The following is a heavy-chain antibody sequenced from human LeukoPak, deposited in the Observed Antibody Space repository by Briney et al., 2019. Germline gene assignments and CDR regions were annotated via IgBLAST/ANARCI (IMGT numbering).Heavy chain of an antibody. CDR3: ARIRDGYNDAYDL. Sequence: ASVTVSCKASGYNFIGHGITWVRQAPGQGLEWMGWISVFNGNAHYAQKLQGRVTMTTDTSTTTAYMELKSLMSDDTAVYYCARIRDGYNDAYDLWGQGTVVTVPS. CDR2: ISVFNGNA. CDR1: GYNFIGHG. V-gene: IGHV1-18*01. J-gene: IGHJ3*01. D-gene: IGHD5-24*01.